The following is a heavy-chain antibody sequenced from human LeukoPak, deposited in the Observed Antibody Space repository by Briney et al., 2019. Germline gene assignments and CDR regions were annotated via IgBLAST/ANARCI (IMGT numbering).Heavy chain of an antibody. J-gene: IGHJ4*02. CDR3: ARDRYYYDSSARYFDY. CDR1: SGSISTSNYY. V-gene: IGHV4-61*02. Sequence: SETLSLTYTVSSGSISTSNYYWGWIRQPAGKGLEWIGRIHTSGSTNYSPSLKSRVTMSVDTSKNQFSLKLSSVTAADTAVYYCARDRYYYDSSARYFDYWGQGTLVTVSS. D-gene: IGHD3-22*01. CDR2: IHTSGST.